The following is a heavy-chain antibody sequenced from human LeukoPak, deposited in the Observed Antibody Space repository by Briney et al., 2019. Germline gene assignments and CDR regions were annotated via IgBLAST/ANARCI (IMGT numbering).Heavy chain of an antibody. CDR2: IRSDGTI. CDR1: GFTSFDFP. CDR3: ARDNIWAFDM. Sequence: GGSLRLSCEASGFTSFDFPMNWVRQAPGKGLEWVSHIRSDGTITYADSVKARFTISRDDAKTSVYLQMNSLRDEDTAIYYCARDNIWAFDMWGQGTMVTVSS. J-gene: IGHJ3*02. V-gene: IGHV3-69-1*01. D-gene: IGHD2/OR15-2a*01.